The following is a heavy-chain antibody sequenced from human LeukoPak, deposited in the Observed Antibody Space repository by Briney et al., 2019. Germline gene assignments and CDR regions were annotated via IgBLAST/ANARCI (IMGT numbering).Heavy chain of an antibody. J-gene: IGHJ5*02. CDR3: ARASSGWYNWFDP. D-gene: IGHD6-19*01. V-gene: IGHV4-59*01. CDR2: IYYTGST. CDR1: GGSITSYY. Sequence: SETLSLTCTVSGGSITSYYWSWIRQSPGKGLEWIGYIYYTGSTNYNPSLRSRVIISVDTSKNQFSLKLSSVTAADTAAYYCARASSGWYNWFDPWGQGALVTVSS.